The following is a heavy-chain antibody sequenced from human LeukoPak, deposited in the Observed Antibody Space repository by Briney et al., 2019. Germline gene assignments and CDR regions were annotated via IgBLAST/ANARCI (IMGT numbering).Heavy chain of an antibody. CDR3: ARDPSSIAARPDY. CDR2: INPNSGGT. Sequence: ASVKVSCKASGYTFTGYYMHWVRQAPGQGLEWMGWINPNSGGTNYAQKFQGRVTMTRDTSISTAYMELSRLRSDDTAVYYCARDPSSIAARPDYWGQGTLVTVSS. V-gene: IGHV1-2*02. D-gene: IGHD6-6*01. J-gene: IGHJ4*02. CDR1: GYTFTGYY.